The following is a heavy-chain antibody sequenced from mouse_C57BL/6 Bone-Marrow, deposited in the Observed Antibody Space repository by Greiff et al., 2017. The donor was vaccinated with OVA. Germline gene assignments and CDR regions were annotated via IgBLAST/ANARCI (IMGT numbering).Heavy chain of an antibody. J-gene: IGHJ2*01. D-gene: IGHD2-4*01. Sequence: EVKVEESGPGMVKPSQSLSLTCTVTGYSITSGYDWHWIRHFPGNKLEWMGYISYSGSTNYNPSLKSRISITHDTSKNHFFLKLNSVTTEDTATYCCARRGYDYDYFDYWGQGTTLTVSS. CDR1: GYSITSGYD. CDR3: ARRGYDYDYFDY. V-gene: IGHV3-1*01. CDR2: ISYSGST.